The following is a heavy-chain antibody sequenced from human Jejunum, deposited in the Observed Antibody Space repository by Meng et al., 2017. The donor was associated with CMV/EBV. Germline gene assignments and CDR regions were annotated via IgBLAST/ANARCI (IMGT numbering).Heavy chain of an antibody. CDR2: ISSSSNII. CDR1: GFTFSSYS. CDR3: TRGGWRYSFGSFDY. V-gene: IGHV3-21*01. J-gene: IGHJ4*02. Sequence: GFTFSSYSMNWVRQAPGKGLEWVSYISSSSNIIYYADSVKDRFTISRDNAKNSLYLQMNNLTVEDTAMYYCTRGGWRYSFGSFDYWGQGALVTVSS. D-gene: IGHD5-18*01.